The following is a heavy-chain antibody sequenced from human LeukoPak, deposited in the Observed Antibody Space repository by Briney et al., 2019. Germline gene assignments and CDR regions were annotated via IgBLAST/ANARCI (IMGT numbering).Heavy chain of an antibody. Sequence: PGGSLRLSCAASGFTFNTYWMNWVRQAPGERLEWVASMNQDGTEKYYVDSVKGRFTISRDNAKNSLYLQMDSLRAEDTAVYYCARDQRNGCFDPWGQGSLVTVSS. CDR3: ARDQRNGCFDP. J-gene: IGHJ5*02. V-gene: IGHV3-7*01. D-gene: IGHD1-1*01. CDR2: MNQDGTEK. CDR1: GFTFNTYW.